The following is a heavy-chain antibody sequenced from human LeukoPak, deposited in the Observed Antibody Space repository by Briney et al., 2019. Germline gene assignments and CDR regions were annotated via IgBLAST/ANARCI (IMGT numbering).Heavy chain of an antibody. J-gene: IGHJ4*02. Sequence: PGGSLRLSCAASGFTFSDFAMAWVRQAPGKGLERVSTVSNSGGSRYHADSVKGRFTISRDNSQNTLFLQMNSLRGEDTAVYYCAKDGLSGYNFDYWGQGTLVSVSS. V-gene: IGHV3-23*01. CDR1: GFTFSDFA. CDR2: VSNSGGSR. D-gene: IGHD5-24*01. CDR3: AKDGLSGYNFDY.